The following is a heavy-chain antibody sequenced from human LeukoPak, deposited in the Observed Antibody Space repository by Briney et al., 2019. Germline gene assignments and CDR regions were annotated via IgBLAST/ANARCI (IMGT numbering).Heavy chain of an antibody. CDR1: GFTFSSYA. J-gene: IGHJ6*02. Sequence: GGSLRLSCAASGFTFSSYAMSWVRQAPGEGLEWVSAISGSGGSTYYADSVKGRFTISRDNSKNTLYLQMNSLRAEDTAVYYCTGGSMVRGVIIAYYYYGMDVWGQGTTVTVSS. CDR3: TGGSMVRGVIIAYYYYGMDV. V-gene: IGHV3-23*01. D-gene: IGHD3-10*01. CDR2: ISGSGGST.